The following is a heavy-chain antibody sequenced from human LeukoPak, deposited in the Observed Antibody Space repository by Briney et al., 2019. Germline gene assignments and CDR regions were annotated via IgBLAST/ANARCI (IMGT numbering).Heavy chain of an antibody. CDR3: ARGWASSWYYFDF. J-gene: IGHJ4*02. Sequence: SETLSLACAVSGGSMRNYYWSWIRQPPGKGLEWIGYTYDSGSSSYNPSLRSRVSISIDTSKNQFSLNLSSVTAADTAVYYCARGWASSWYYFDFWGQGTLVTVSS. CDR2: TYDSGSS. D-gene: IGHD2-2*01. V-gene: IGHV4-59*01. CDR1: GGSMRNYY.